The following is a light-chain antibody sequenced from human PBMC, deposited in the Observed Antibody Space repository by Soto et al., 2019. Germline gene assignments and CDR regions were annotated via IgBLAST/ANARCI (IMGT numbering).Light chain of an antibody. CDR1: NDDVGAYNY. J-gene: IGLJ3*02. Sequence: QSALTQPRSVSGSPGQSVTISCIGTNDDVGAYNYVSWYQQHPGKAPKRMIYGVTKRPSGVPVRFSGSKSGNTASLTISGLQAEDEADYYCCSYAYSQVVFGGGTKLTVL. CDR2: GVT. V-gene: IGLV2-11*01. CDR3: CSYAYSQVV.